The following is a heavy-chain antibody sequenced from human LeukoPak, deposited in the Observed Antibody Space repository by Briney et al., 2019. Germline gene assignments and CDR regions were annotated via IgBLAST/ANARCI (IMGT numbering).Heavy chain of an antibody. J-gene: IGHJ4*02. V-gene: IGHV4-59*08. CDR2: IYYSGST. CDR1: GGSISGNY. Sequence: PSETLSLTCTVSGGSISGNYWSWIRQPPGKGLEWIGYIYYSGSTNYNPSLKSRLTISVDTSKKQFSLKLSPVTAADTAVYYCARQGIQRWLPFDYWGQGTLVTVSS. CDR3: ARQGIQRWLPFDY. D-gene: IGHD5-18*01.